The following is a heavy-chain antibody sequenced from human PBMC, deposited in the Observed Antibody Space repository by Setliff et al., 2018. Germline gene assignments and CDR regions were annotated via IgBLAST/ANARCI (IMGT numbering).Heavy chain of an antibody. Sequence: SETLSLTCTVSGGSISSSSYYWGWIRQPPGKGLEWIGSIYYSGSTYYNPSLKSRVTISVDTSKNQFSLKVSSVTAADTAVYYCARETRYSSGWYSYYYCMDVWGQGTTVTVSS. J-gene: IGHJ6*02. CDR3: ARETRYSSGWYSYYYCMDV. V-gene: IGHV4-39*07. CDR1: GGSISSSSYY. D-gene: IGHD6-19*01. CDR2: IYYSGST.